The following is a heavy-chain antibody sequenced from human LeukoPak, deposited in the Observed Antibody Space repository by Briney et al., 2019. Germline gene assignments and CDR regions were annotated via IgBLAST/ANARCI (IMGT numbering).Heavy chain of an antibody. CDR1: GFTVGSNY. J-gene: IGHJ4*02. CDR3: ARGRTTVVTPLGPLDY. Sequence: GGSLRLSCAASGFTVGSNYMSWVRQAPGKGLEWVSVIYSGGSTYYADSVKGRFTISRDNSKNTLYLQMNSLRAEDTAVYYCARGRTTVVTPLGPLDYWGQGTLVTVSS. CDR2: IYSGGST. D-gene: IGHD4-23*01. V-gene: IGHV3-53*01.